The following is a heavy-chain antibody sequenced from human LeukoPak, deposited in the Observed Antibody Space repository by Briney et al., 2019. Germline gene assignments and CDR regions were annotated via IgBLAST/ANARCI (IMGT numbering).Heavy chain of an antibody. CDR3: ARRYFDY. V-gene: IGHV3-7*01. CDR2: IKQDGSEK. Sequence: GGSLRLSCVTSGFTFSTSAMGWVRQAPGKGLEWVANIKQDGSEKYYVDSVKGRFTISRDNAKNSLYLQMNSLRAEDTAVYYCARRYFDYWGQGTLVTVSS. CDR1: GFTFSTSA. J-gene: IGHJ4*02.